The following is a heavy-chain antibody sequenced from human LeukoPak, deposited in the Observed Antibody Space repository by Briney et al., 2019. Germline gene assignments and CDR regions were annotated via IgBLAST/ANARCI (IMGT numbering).Heavy chain of an antibody. CDR1: GFTFSSYA. Sequence: PGGSLRLSCAASGFTFSSYAMHWVRQAPGKGLEWVAVISYDGSNKYYADSVKGRFTISRDNSKNTLYLQMNSLRAEDTAVYYCASAQNSVDTAWDYWGQGTLVTVSS. D-gene: IGHD5-18*01. J-gene: IGHJ4*02. V-gene: IGHV3-30-3*01. CDR2: ISYDGSNK. CDR3: ASAQNSVDTAWDY.